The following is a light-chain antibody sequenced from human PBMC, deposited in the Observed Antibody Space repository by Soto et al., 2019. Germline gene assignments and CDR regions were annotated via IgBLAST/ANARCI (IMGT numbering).Light chain of an antibody. CDR2: DVS. CDR1: SSDVGVSNH. Sequence: QSALTQPCAMSGTPEQTDTLSYTGTSSDVGVSNHVSCYQQHPGRAPKLIIYDVSKRPSGVPDRFSGSKSGNTATLTISGLQTEDEADYSCCSSADTFTFVFGSGTKVTVL. J-gene: IGLJ1*01. V-gene: IGLV2-11*01. CDR3: CSSADTFTFV.